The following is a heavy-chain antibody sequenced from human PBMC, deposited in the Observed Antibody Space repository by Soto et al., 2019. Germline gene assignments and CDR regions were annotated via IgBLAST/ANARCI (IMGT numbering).Heavy chain of an antibody. CDR3: ARSPPVIGANWFDP. D-gene: IGHD1-26*01. V-gene: IGHV6-1*01. Sequence: SQTLSLTCDISGDSVSTNTATWDWIRQSPSRGLEWLGRTYYRSKWYHDYAVSVKSRITINPDTSTNQFSLQLNSVTPEDTAVYYCARSPPVIGANWFDPWGQGTLVTVS. J-gene: IGHJ5*02. CDR2: TYYRSKWYH. CDR1: GDSVSTNTAT.